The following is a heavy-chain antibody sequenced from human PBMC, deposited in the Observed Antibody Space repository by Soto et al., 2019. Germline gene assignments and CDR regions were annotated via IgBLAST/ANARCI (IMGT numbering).Heavy chain of an antibody. D-gene: IGHD6-19*01. V-gene: IGHV3-74*01. Sequence: EVQLVESGGGLVQPGGSLRLSCAASGFTFSSYWMHWVRQAPGKGLVWVSRINSVRSSTSYADSVKGRFTIPRDNAKNTLYLQMTSLRAEATAVDYCAVAVAGPTAIGYWGQGTLVTVSS. CDR2: INSVRSST. CDR1: GFTFSSYW. CDR3: AVAVAGPTAIGY. J-gene: IGHJ4*02.